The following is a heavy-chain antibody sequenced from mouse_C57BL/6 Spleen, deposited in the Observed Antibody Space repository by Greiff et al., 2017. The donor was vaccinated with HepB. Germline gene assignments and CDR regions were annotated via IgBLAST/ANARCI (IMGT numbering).Heavy chain of an antibody. CDR2: IYPRSGNT. CDR1: GYTFTSYG. J-gene: IGHJ1*03. V-gene: IGHV1-81*01. CDR3: AREGSDTTVVAHWYVDV. D-gene: IGHD1-1*01. Sequence: VQLQQSGAELARPGASVKLSCKASGYTFTSYGISWVKQRTGQGLEWIGEIYPRSGNTYYNEKFKGKATLTADKSSSTAYMELRSLTSEDSAVYVCAREGSDTTVVAHWYVDVWGTGTTVTVSS.